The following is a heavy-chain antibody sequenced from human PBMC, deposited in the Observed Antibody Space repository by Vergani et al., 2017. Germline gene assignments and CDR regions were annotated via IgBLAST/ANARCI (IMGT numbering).Heavy chain of an antibody. V-gene: IGHV1-69*12. Sequence: QVQLVQSGAEVKKPGSSVKVSCKASGGTFSSSAISWVRQAPGQGLEWMGGIIPIFGTANYAQKFQGRVTITADESTSTAYMELSSLRSEDTAVYYCASGGRYYYGSGSYPFDYWGQGTLVTVSS. CDR3: ASGGRYYYGSGSYPFDY. D-gene: IGHD3-10*01. CDR2: IIPIFGTA. CDR1: GGTFSSSA. J-gene: IGHJ4*02.